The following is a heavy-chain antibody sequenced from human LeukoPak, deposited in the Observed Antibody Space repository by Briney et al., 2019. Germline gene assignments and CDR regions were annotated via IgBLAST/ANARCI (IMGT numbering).Heavy chain of an antibody. CDR3: ARDGSSETPYYNWFDP. Sequence: SETLSLTCTVSGGSISSSSYYWSWIRQHPGKGLEWIGYIYYSGSTYYNPSLKSRVTISVDTSKNQFSLKLSSVTAADTAVYYCARDGSSETPYYNWFDPWGQGTLVTVSS. J-gene: IGHJ5*02. D-gene: IGHD6-6*01. CDR2: IYYSGST. CDR1: GGSISSSSYY. V-gene: IGHV4-31*03.